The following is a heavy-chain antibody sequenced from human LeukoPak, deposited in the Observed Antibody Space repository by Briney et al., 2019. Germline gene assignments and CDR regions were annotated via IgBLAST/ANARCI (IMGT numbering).Heavy chain of an antibody. J-gene: IGHJ5*02. D-gene: IGHD1-1*01. CDR1: GYTFTGYY. CDR2: INPNSGGT. V-gene: IGHV1-2*02. Sequence: ASVKVSCKASGYTFTGYYMHWVRQAPGQGLEWMGWINPNSGGTNYAQKFQGRVTMTRDTSISTAYMELSRLRSADTAVYYCARVPTRRGWFDPWGQGTLVTVSS. CDR3: ARVPTRRGWFDP.